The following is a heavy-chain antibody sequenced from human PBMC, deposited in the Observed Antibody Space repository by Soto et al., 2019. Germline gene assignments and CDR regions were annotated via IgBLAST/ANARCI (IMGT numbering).Heavy chain of an antibody. Sequence: GGSLRLSCAASGFTFSSYGMHWVRQAPGKGLEWVAVIWYDGSNKYYADSVKGRFTISRDNSKNTLYLQMNSLRAEDTAVYYCARDRPSLIVVSYGMDVWGQGTTVTVSS. CDR3: ARDRPSLIVVSYGMDV. D-gene: IGHD2-21*01. CDR1: GFTFSSYG. V-gene: IGHV3-33*01. J-gene: IGHJ6*02. CDR2: IWYDGSNK.